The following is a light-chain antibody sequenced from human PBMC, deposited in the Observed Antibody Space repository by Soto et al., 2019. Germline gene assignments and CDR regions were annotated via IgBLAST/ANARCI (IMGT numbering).Light chain of an antibody. Sequence: DIVMTQSPDSLAVSLGERATINCKSSQSVLYSSNKKNYLAWYQQKPGQPPKLLIYWASTRESGVPDRISGSGSGTDFTLTISSLQAEDVAVYYCQQYYSTPTFGQGTKVEIK. CDR2: WAS. J-gene: IGKJ1*01. CDR1: QSVLYSSNKKNY. CDR3: QQYYSTPT. V-gene: IGKV4-1*01.